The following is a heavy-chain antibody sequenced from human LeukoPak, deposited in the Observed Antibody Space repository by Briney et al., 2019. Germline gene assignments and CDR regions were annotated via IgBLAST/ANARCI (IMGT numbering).Heavy chain of an antibody. CDR2: IYYGGST. Sequence: SETLSLTCTVSGGSISSGGYYWSWIRQHPGKGLEWIGYIYYGGSTYYNPSLKSRVTISVDTSKNQFSLKLSSVTAADTAVYYCARDPSSLDAFDIWGQGTMVTVSS. V-gene: IGHV4-31*03. CDR1: GGSISSGGYY. J-gene: IGHJ3*02. CDR3: ARDPSSLDAFDI.